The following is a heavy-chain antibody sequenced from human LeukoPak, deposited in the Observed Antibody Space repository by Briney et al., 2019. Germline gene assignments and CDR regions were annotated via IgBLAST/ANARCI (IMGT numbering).Heavy chain of an antibody. J-gene: IGHJ3*02. Sequence: SETLSLTCTVSGGSISNYYWSWIRQPPGKGLEWIGYIYYSGSTKYNPSLKSRVTISVDTSKNQFSLRLSSVTAADTAVFYCARLSTWNDGVDAFDIWGQGTMVTVSS. CDR3: ARLSTWNDGVDAFDI. CDR1: GGSISNYY. V-gene: IGHV4-59*01. D-gene: IGHD1-1*01. CDR2: IYYSGST.